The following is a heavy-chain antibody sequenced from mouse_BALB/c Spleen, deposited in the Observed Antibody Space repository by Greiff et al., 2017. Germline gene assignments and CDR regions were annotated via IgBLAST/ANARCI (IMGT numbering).Heavy chain of an antibody. CDR1: GFTFSSYA. D-gene: IGHD3-1*01. V-gene: IGHV5-6-5*01. CDR3: ARVGGYYFDY. Sequence: EVMLVESGGGLVKPGGSLKLSCAASGFTFSSYAMSWVRQTPEKRLEWVASISSGGSTYYPDSVKGRFTISRDNARNILYLQMSSLRSEDTAMYYCARVGGYYFDYWGQGTTLTVSS. J-gene: IGHJ2*01. CDR2: ISSGGST.